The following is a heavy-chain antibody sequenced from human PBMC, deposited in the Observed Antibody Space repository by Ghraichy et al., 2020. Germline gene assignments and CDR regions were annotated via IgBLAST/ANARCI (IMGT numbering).Heavy chain of an antibody. J-gene: IGHJ2*01. CDR1: GDSVSSNRYY. V-gene: IGHV4-61*01. CDR3: ARDEEWRGYFDL. CDR2: IYYTGDN. D-gene: IGHD3-3*01. Sequence: SQTLSLTCTVSGDSVSSNRYYWSWIRQPPGKGLEWIAYIYYTGDNDYNSSLRSRVTISLDTSKNQFSLQVRSVTAADTAVYYCARDEEWRGYFDLWGRGTLVTVYS.